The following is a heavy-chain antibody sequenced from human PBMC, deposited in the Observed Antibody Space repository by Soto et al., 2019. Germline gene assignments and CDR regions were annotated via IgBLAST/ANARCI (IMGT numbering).Heavy chain of an antibody. CDR3: ARGRRYCSSTSCYGMDV. J-gene: IGHJ6*02. D-gene: IGHD2-2*01. CDR1: GGSISSGGYY. Sequence: PSETLSLTCTVSGGSISSGGYYWSWIRQHPGKGLEWIGYIYYSGSTYYNLSLKSRVTISVDTSKNQFSLKLSSVTAADTAVYYCARGRRYCSSTSCYGMDVWGQGTTVTVSS. V-gene: IGHV4-31*03. CDR2: IYYSGST.